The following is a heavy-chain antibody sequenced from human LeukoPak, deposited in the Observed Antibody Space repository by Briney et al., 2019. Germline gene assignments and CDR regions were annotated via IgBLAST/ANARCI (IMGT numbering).Heavy chain of an antibody. J-gene: IGHJ6*02. CDR1: GFTFSPYA. Sequence: PGGSLRLSCAASGFTFSPYAMSWVRQAPGKGLEWVSGISGSGGSTYYGDSVKGRFTISRDNSKNTLYLQMNSLRAEDTAVYYCARAPGDYYYYYYGMDVWGQGTTVTVSS. D-gene: IGHD4-17*01. CDR2: ISGSGGST. CDR3: ARAPGDYYYYYYGMDV. V-gene: IGHV3-23*01.